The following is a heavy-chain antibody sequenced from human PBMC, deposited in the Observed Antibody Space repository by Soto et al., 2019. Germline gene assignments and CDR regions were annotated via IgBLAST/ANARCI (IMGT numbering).Heavy chain of an antibody. CDR3: ASDLGVCSSTSCYGNSFDY. V-gene: IGHV1-18*01. CDR2: ISAYNGNT. Sequence: ASVRVSCRASGCTCTSLGISWVRQAPDQGLEWMGWISAYNGNTNYAQKLQGRVTMTTDTSTSTAYMELRSLRSDDTAVYYCASDLGVCSSTSCYGNSFDYWGQGTLVTVSS. D-gene: IGHD2-2*01. CDR1: GCTCTSLG. J-gene: IGHJ4*02.